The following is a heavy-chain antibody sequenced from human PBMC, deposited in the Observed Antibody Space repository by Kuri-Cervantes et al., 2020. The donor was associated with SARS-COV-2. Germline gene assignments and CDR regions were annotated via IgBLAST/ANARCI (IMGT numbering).Heavy chain of an antibody. V-gene: IGHV3-30*03. CDR1: GFTFSSYG. CDR3: ARGTGYQLPDGWGWVGY. D-gene: IGHD2-2*01. Sequence: GESLKISCAASGFTFSSYGMHWVRQAPGKGLEWVAVISYDGSNKYHADSVKGRFTISRDNSKNTLYLQMNSLRAEDTAVYYCARGTGYQLPDGWGWVGYWGQGTLVTVSS. CDR2: ISYDGSNK. J-gene: IGHJ4*02.